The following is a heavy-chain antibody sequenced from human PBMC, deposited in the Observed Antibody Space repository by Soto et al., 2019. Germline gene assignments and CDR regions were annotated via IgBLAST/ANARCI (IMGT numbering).Heavy chain of an antibody. J-gene: IGHJ3*02. CDR3: ARKGHYPDAFDI. Sequence: QVQLVPSGAEVKKPGSSVKVSCKASGGTFSSYAISWVRQAPGQGLEWMGGIIPIFGTANYAQKVQGRVTITADESTSTAYMELSSLRSEDTAVYYCARKGHYPDAFDIWGQGTMVTVSS. CDR1: GGTFSSYA. D-gene: IGHD4-17*01. CDR2: IIPIFGTA. V-gene: IGHV1-69*01.